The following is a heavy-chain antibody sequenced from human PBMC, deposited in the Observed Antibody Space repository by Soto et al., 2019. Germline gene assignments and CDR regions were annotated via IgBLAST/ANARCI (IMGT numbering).Heavy chain of an antibody. CDR1: EGTLRTVGCL. CDR2: IYDGGRT. Sequence: VSEGTLRTVGCLRIRNRQSPDMGLEWIGHIYDGGRTYNNPSLESRVTMSVDTSKSQLSLTLSSVSAADTAVYYCARGPSGDKVDSWGQGTLVTVSS. D-gene: IGHD7-27*01. CDR3: ARGPSGDKVDS. V-gene: IGHV4-30-2*05. J-gene: IGHJ4*02.